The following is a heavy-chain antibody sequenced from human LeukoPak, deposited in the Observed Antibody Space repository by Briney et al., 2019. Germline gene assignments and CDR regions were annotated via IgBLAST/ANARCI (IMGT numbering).Heavy chain of an antibody. CDR1: GFTFSSYE. CDR2: ISSSGSTI. CDR3: AREPSGYSYGLDY. D-gene: IGHD5-18*01. V-gene: IGHV3-48*03. Sequence: GGSLLLSCAASGFTFSSYEMNWVRQAPGKGLEWVSYISSSGSTIYYADSVKGRFTISRDNAKNSLYPQMNSLRAEDTALYYCAREPSGYSYGLDYWGQGTLVTVSS. J-gene: IGHJ4*02.